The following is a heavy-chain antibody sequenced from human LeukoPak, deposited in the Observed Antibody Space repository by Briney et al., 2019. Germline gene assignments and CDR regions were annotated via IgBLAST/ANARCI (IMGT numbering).Heavy chain of an antibody. CDR2: SRNKASSYTT. Sequence: PGGSQRLSCAASGFKFSDHYIDWVRQAPGKGLEWVGHSRNKASSYTTEYAASVEGRFTISRDVSESSLYLQMNSLRTEDTAVYYCGRIEINANNGMDVWGQGTTVTVSS. J-gene: IGHJ6*02. CDR1: GFKFSDHY. D-gene: IGHD1/OR15-1a*01. V-gene: IGHV3-72*01. CDR3: GRIEINANNGMDV.